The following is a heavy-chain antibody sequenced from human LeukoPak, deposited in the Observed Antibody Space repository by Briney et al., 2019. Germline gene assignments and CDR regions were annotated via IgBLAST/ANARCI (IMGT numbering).Heavy chain of an antibody. V-gene: IGHV3-72*01. CDR1: GFIFSDHY. Sequence: GGSLRLSCAASGFIFSDHYMDWVRQAPGKGLEWVGRTRNEANIYTAKYAASVKGRFTISRDDSKNSLYLQMNSLKTEDTAVYYCASPVGATTVRAFDIWGQGTMVTVSS. CDR2: TRNEANIYTA. CDR3: ASPVGATTVRAFDI. D-gene: IGHD1-26*01. J-gene: IGHJ3*02.